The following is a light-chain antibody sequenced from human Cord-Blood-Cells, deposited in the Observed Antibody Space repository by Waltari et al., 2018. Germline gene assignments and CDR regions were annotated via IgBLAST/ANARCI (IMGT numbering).Light chain of an antibody. J-gene: IGLJ1*01. CDR1: SSDVGSYNL. V-gene: IGLV2-23*01. CDR3: CSYAGSSTYV. CDR2: EGS. Sequence: QSALTQPASVSWSPGQSITISCTGTSSDVGSYNLVSWYQQHPGQAPKLMIYEGSKRPSGVSNRFSGSKSGNTASLTISGLQAEDEADYYCCSYAGSSTYVFGTGTKVTVL.